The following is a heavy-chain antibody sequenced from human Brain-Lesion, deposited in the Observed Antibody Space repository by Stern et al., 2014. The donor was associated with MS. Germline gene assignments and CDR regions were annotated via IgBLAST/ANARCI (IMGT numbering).Heavy chain of an antibody. CDR3: VRETGGYTYGDTDFFDF. CDR2: IYASGRT. Sequence: VQLVESGPGLVKPSQTLSLTCSVSGGSLSSGSYYWNWIRQPAGKGLEWIGRIYASGRTTDSPSLKGRVFISGDTSKNQFSLKLSSVTAADAAMYYCVRETGGYTYGDTDFFDFWGQGTLVTVSS. J-gene: IGHJ4*02. V-gene: IGHV4-61*02. CDR1: GGSLSSGSYY. D-gene: IGHD5-18*01.